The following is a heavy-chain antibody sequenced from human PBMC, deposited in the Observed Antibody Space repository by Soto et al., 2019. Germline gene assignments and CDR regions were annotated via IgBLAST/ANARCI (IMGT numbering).Heavy chain of an antibody. D-gene: IGHD3-22*01. Sequence: QPGGSLRLSCAASGFTFSNACMNWVRQAPGKGLEWVSVIYTGGYTNYADSVKGRFTISRDSSKNTLYLQMDSLRAEDTAVYYCAREAIIVIAAPEYYFDYWGQGTLVTVSS. V-gene: IGHV3-66*01. CDR3: AREAIIVIAAPEYYFDY. J-gene: IGHJ4*02. CDR1: GFTFSNAC. CDR2: IYTGGYT.